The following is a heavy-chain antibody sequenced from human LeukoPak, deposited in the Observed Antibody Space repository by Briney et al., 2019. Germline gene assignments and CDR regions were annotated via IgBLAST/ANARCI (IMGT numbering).Heavy chain of an antibody. J-gene: IGHJ4*02. CDR1: GFTFRTYN. V-gene: IGHV3-48*01. D-gene: IGHD1-26*01. Sequence: GGSLRLSCAASGFTFRTYNMNWVRQAPGKGLEWVSYITSGGTTIYYADSVKGRFTISRDNAKNSLYLQMNSLRAEDTAVYYCARDSGSDYWGQGTLVTVSS. CDR2: ITSGGTTI. CDR3: ARDSGSDY.